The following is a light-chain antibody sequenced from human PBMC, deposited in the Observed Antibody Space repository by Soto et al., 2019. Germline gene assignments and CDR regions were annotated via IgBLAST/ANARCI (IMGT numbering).Light chain of an antibody. Sequence: SALAQPPSASGTPGQRVTISCSGSSSNIGGNTVNWYQQLPGTAPRLLIYNDRQRPSGVPDRFSASKSGTSASLAISGLQSEDEADYYCATWDASLSLLYVFGTGTKVTV. CDR2: NDR. CDR3: ATWDASLSLLYV. J-gene: IGLJ1*01. V-gene: IGLV1-44*01. CDR1: SSNIGGNT.